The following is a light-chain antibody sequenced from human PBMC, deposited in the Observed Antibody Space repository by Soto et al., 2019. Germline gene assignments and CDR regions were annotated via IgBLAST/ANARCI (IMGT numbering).Light chain of an antibody. CDR2: EVS. V-gene: IGLV2-14*01. CDR1: SSDVGNFKY. J-gene: IGLJ1*01. CDR3: SSYPTTYTYV. Sequence: QSALTQPASVSGSPGQSITISCTGTSSDVGNFKYVSWYQQHPGKVPRLMLYEVSNRPSGVSNRFSGSKSGNTASLTISGLQAEDEADYYCSSYPTTYTYVFGTGTKVTVL.